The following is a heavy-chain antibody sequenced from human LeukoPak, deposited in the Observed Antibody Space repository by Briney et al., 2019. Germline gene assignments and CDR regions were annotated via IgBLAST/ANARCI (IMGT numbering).Heavy chain of an antibody. J-gene: IGHJ3*02. D-gene: IGHD5-18*01. CDR3: ASEYRSLVGFDI. CDR2: ISYSGST. Sequence: SETLSLTSTVPRGSISSYYWSWIRQPPGKGLWWIGSISYSGSTYYNPSLKGRVTISLDTSKNQCFRELSSVGAADTGVYYCASEYRSLVGFDIWGQGTMVTVSS. V-gene: IGHV4-59*05. CDR1: RGSISSYY.